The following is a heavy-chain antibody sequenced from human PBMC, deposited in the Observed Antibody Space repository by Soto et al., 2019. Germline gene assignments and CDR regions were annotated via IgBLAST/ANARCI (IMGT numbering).Heavy chain of an antibody. D-gene: IGHD6-13*01. CDR3: ARDRDSSSYFNWFDP. CDR1: GGSISSYY. CDR2: IYYSGST. J-gene: IGHJ5*02. Sequence: SETLSLTCTVSGGSISSYYWSWIRQPPGKGLEWIGYIYYSGSTNYNPSLKSRVTISVDTSKNQFSLKLSSVTAADTAVYYCARDRDSSSYFNWFDPWGQGTLVTVSS. V-gene: IGHV4-59*01.